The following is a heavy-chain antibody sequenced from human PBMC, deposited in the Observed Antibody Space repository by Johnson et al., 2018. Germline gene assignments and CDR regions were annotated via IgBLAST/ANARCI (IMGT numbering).Heavy chain of an antibody. CDR1: GYSFTSYW. CDR3: ARQAVGATVAFDI. J-gene: IGHJ3*02. V-gene: IGHV5-51*04. D-gene: IGHD1-26*01. Sequence: QLVESGAEVKKPGESLKISCKGSGYSFTSYWIGWVRKMPGKGLEGMGIIYPGDSDTRYSPSFQGQVTFSADKPISPAYLQGSSQKASDPAMYYCARQAVGATVAFDIWGQGTMVTVSS. CDR2: IYPGDSDT.